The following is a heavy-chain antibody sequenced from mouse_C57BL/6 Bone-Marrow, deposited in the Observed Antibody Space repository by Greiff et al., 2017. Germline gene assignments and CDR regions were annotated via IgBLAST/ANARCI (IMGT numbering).Heavy chain of an antibody. D-gene: IGHD1-1*01. Sequence: QVQLQQSGPELVKPGASVKLSCKASGYTFTSYDINWVKQRPGKGLEWIGWIYPRDGSTKYNEKFKGKATLSVDTSSSTAYMELHSLTSEDSAVKFGARVEFYGSSGDSYFDVWGTGTTVTVSS. CDR2: IYPRDGST. J-gene: IGHJ1*03. V-gene: IGHV1-85*01. CDR1: GYTFTSYD. CDR3: ARVEFYGSSGDSYFDV.